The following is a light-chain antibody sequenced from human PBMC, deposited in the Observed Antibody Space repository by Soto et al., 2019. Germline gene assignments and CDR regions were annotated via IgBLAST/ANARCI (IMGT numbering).Light chain of an antibody. CDR1: QTISSSW. Sequence: DVEMTQTPTTLSASVRDRVTIACRASQTISSSWLAWYQQKPGKAPKVLIYKASTLKSGVPSRFSGSGSGTEFTLTISSLQPDDFATYYCQHYKSYSEAFGQGTKVDI. V-gene: IGKV1-5*03. J-gene: IGKJ1*01. CDR2: KAS. CDR3: QHYKSYSEA.